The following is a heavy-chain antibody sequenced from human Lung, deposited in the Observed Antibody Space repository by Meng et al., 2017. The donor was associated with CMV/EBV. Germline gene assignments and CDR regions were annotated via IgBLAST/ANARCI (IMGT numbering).Heavy chain of an antibody. D-gene: IGHD3-3*01. Sequence: ASVKVSCKASGYTFSSYYISWVRQAPGQGLEWMGWISLYNGNTNSAQKFQGRVTMTTDTSTDTAYMELRSLRSDDTAVYYCARFEPLWSGNIREAAFAIWGQGKXVT. J-gene: IGHJ3*02. V-gene: IGHV1-18*04. CDR3: ARFEPLWSGNIREAAFAI. CDR1: GYTFSSYY. CDR2: ISLYNGNT.